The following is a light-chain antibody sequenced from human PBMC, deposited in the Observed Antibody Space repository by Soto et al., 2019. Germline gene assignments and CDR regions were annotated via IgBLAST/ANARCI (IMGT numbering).Light chain of an antibody. CDR2: GTS. CDR3: HQYDSWT. CDR1: QSVDSNY. Sequence: EIVLTQSPGTLSLSPGERATLSCRASQSVDSNYFAWYQQKPGQAPRLLLYGTSYRATGIPDRFSGSGSGTDFTLTISRLEPEDFAVYYCHQYDSWTFGQGTKVDIK. J-gene: IGKJ1*01. V-gene: IGKV3-20*01.